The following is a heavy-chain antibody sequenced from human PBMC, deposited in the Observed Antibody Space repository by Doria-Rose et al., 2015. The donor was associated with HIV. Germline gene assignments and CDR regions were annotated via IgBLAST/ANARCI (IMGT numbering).Heavy chain of an antibody. J-gene: IGHJ4*02. CDR2: ICSDDER. Sequence: QVQLVQSGPVLVRPTETLTLTCTVSGVSLSSPGMGVSWIRQPPGKALEWLANICSDDERAYITALKSRLTISRGTSKSQVVLTMTDMDPVDTATYYCARIKSSRWYHKYYFDFWGQGTLVIVSA. D-gene: IGHD6-13*01. V-gene: IGHV2-26*01. CDR3: ARIKSSRWYHKYYFDF. CDR1: GVSLSSPGMG.